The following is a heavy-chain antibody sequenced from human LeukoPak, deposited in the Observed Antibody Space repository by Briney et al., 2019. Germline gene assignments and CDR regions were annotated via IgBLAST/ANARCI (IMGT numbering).Heavy chain of an antibody. CDR2: IKQDGSEK. J-gene: IGHJ4*02. V-gene: IGHV3-7*01. D-gene: IGHD1-26*01. CDR3: ARDRELLRLWDF. CDR1: GFTFSSYW. Sequence: PGGSLRLSCAASGFTFSSYWMTWVRQAPGKGLEWVANIKQDGSEKFYVDSVKGRFTISRDNTKNSLYLQMNSLRAEDTAVYYCARDRELLRLWDFWGQGTLVTVPS.